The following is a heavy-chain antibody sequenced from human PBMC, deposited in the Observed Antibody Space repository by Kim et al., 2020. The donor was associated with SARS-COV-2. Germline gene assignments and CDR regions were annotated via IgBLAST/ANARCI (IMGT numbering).Heavy chain of an antibody. CDR3: ARDPGGSPGGDY. D-gene: IGHD3-16*01. J-gene: IGHJ4*02. CDR1: GGSISSYY. V-gene: IGHV4-59*01. Sequence: SETLSLTCTVSGGSISSYYWSWIRQPPGKGLEWIGYIYYSGSTNYNPSLKSRVTISVDTSKNQFSLKLSSVTAADTAVYYCARDPGGSPGGDYWGQGTLVTVSS. CDR2: IYYSGST.